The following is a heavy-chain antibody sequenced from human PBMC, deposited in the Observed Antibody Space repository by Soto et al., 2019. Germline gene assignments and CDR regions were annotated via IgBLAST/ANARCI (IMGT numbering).Heavy chain of an antibody. CDR1: GFTFSGYW. CDR3: ARDPYRSSNYYGSELDY. D-gene: IGHD3-10*01. CDR2: IDGGGTST. J-gene: IGHJ4*02. Sequence: PGGSLRLSCAASGFTFSGYWMFWVRQAPGKGLVWVSRIDGGGTSTNYADSVRGRFTISRDNSQNTLYLQMNSLRAEDTAVYYCARDPYRSSNYYGSELDYWGQGILGTVSS. V-gene: IGHV3-74*01.